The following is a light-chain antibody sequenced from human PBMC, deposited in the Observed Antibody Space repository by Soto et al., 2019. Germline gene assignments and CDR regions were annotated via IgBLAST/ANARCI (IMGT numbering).Light chain of an antibody. CDR2: VGS. Sequence: DIQMTQSPSSLSASVGDRVTISCRSSENIRNYLIWYRQKPGKAPELLMYVGSTLASGVPSRFSGSGLGTDCTLTIKSLQPEDFGVYYCQQSYIVPYTFGRGTSLDI. J-gene: IGKJ2*01. CDR3: QQSYIVPYT. CDR1: ENIRNY. V-gene: IGKV1-39*01.